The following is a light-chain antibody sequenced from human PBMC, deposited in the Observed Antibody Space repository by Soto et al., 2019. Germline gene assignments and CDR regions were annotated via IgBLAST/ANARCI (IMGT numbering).Light chain of an antibody. J-gene: IGKJ1*01. CDR1: QSVLYSSNNKNY. CDR3: QQYYSTPPT. V-gene: IGKV4-1*01. Sequence: DIVMTQSPDSLAVSLGERATINCKSSQSVLYSSNNKNYLAWYQQKPGQPPKLLIYVASTRESGVPDRFSGSGSGTDFTLTISSLQDEDVAVYYCQQYYSTPPTFGQGTKVEIK. CDR2: VAS.